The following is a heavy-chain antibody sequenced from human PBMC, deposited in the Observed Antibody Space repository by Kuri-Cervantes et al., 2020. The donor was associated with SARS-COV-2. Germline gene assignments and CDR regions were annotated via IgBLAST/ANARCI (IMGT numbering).Heavy chain of an antibody. D-gene: IGHD6-6*01. CDR3: AQTIPARRRSPGDFYLYYMDV. V-gene: IGHV1-69*13. CDR1: GGTFSNFA. Sequence: SVKVSCKASGGTFSNFAISWVRQAPGQGLECTGGIIPVFGTTNNEQRLQGIVTISADEARSTVYMELSSLTFEDTAIYYCAQTIPARRRSPGDFYLYYMDVWGKGTSVTVSS. CDR2: IIPVFGTT. J-gene: IGHJ6*03.